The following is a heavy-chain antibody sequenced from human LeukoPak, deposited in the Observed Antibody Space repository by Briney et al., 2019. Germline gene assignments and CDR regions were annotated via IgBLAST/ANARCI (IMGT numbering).Heavy chain of an antibody. V-gene: IGHV5-51*01. CDR2: IYPGDSDT. J-gene: IGHJ4*02. D-gene: IGHD3-22*01. CDR1: GYSFTSYW. CDR3: ARLPDYYYDSSGYNQFFDY. Sequence: GESLKISCKGSGYSFTSYWIGWVRQMPGKGLEWMGIIYPGDSDTRHSPSFQGQVTISADKSISTAYLQWSSLKASDTAMYYCARLPDYYYDSSGYNQFFDYWGQGTLVTVSS.